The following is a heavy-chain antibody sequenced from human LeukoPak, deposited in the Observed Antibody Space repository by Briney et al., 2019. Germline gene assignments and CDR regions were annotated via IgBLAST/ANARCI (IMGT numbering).Heavy chain of an antibody. Sequence: ASVKVSCKASGYTFTSYGISWVRQAPGQGLEWMGWISAYNGNTNYAQKLQGRVTMTTDTSTSTAYMELRSLRSDDTAVYYCARAARPYYYDSSGAFSDYWGQGTLVTVSS. J-gene: IGHJ4*02. V-gene: IGHV1-18*01. CDR2: ISAYNGNT. CDR1: GYTFTSYG. CDR3: ARAARPYYYDSSGAFSDY. D-gene: IGHD3-22*01.